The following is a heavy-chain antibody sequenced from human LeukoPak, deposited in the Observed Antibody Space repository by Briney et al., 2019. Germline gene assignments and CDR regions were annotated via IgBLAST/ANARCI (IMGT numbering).Heavy chain of an antibody. J-gene: IGHJ6*03. D-gene: IGHD6-13*01. Sequence: ASVKVSCKASGYTFTGYYMHWVRQATGQGLEWMGWMNPNSGNTGYAQKFQGRVTITRNTSISTAYMELSSLRSEDTAVYYCARGSVAAAGTWEGMLVGYYYYMDVWGKGTTVTVSS. CDR3: ARGSVAAAGTWEGMLVGYYYYMDV. CDR2: MNPNSGNT. V-gene: IGHV1-8*03. CDR1: GYTFTGYY.